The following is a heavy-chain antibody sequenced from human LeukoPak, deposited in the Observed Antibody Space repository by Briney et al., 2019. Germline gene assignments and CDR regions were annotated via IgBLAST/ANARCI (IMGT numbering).Heavy chain of an antibody. J-gene: IGHJ4*02. D-gene: IGHD3-16*02. V-gene: IGHV4-4*07. CDR3: ARHVPRTRLGELSSGFDY. CDR1: GGSISSYY. Sequence: SETLSLTCTVSGGSISSYYWSWIRQPAGKGLEWIGRIYTSGSTNYNPSLKSRVTISVDTSKNQFSLKLTSVTAADTAVYYCARHVPRTRLGELSSGFDYWGQGTLVTVSS. CDR2: IYTSGST.